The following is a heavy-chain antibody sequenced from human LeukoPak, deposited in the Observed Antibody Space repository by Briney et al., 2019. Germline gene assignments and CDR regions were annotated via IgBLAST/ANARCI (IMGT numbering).Heavy chain of an antibody. Sequence: ASVKVSCKASGYTFTGYYMHWVRQAPGQGLEWMGWINPNSGGTNYAQKFRGRVTMTRDTSISTAYMELSRLRSDDTAVYYCARDQGAASSIVVVPAAQLAGGMDVWGQGTTVTVSS. CDR2: INPNSGGT. D-gene: IGHD2-2*01. CDR1: GYTFTGYY. V-gene: IGHV1-2*02. CDR3: ARDQGAASSIVVVPAAQLAGGMDV. J-gene: IGHJ6*02.